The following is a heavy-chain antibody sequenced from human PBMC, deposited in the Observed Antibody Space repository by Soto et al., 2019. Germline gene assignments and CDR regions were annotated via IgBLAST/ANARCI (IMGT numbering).Heavy chain of an antibody. V-gene: IGHV1-18*01. CDR3: ARDDLKVRTMVRGVIPNY. J-gene: IGHJ4*02. CDR1: GYTFTSYG. Sequence: ASVKVSFKASGYTFTSYGISWVRQAPGQGLEWMGWISAYNGNTNYAQKLQGRVTMTTDTSTSTAYMELRSLRSEDTAVYYCARDDLKVRTMVRGVIPNYWGQGTLVTVSS. CDR2: ISAYNGNT. D-gene: IGHD3-10*01.